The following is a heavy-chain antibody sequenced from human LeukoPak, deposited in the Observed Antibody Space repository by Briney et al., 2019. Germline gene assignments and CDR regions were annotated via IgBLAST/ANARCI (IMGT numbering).Heavy chain of an antibody. CDR1: GGSISSYY. D-gene: IGHD6-6*01. CDR3: ARGPYSSSPGYYYYYMDV. Sequence: SETLSLTCTVSGGSISSYYWSWIRQPPGKGLEWIGYIYYSGSTNYNPSLKSRVTISVDTPKNQFSLKLSSVTAADTAVYYCARGPYSSSPGYYYYYMDVWGKGTTVTVSS. CDR2: IYYSGST. V-gene: IGHV4-59*01. J-gene: IGHJ6*03.